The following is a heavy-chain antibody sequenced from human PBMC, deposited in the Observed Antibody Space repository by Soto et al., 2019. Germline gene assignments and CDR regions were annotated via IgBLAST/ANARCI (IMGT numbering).Heavy chain of an antibody. CDR3: AGVYYGGNYVTNY. Sequence: PGGSLILCCAGSGFTFSSFAMSWVRQAPGKGLEWVAATSYDGSNKYYADSVKGRFIISRDNSKNTLDLLLNTLRAEDTAVYYCAGVYYGGNYVTNYWGQGTPVTVSS. J-gene: IGHJ4*02. CDR2: TSYDGSNK. CDR1: GFTFSSFA. D-gene: IGHD4-4*01. V-gene: IGHV3-30-3*01.